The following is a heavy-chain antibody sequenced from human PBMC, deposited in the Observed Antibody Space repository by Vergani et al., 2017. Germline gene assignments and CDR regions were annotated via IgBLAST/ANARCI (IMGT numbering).Heavy chain of an antibody. CDR2: IRNEAYGGTT. D-gene: IGHD5-18*01. J-gene: IGHJ4*02. CDR3: SRGRGYSFGYSDY. CDR1: GFSFGDYA. Sequence: EVQLVESGGGLVPPGRSLRLSCAASGFSFGDYAMTWVRQAPGEGLGWVAFIRNEAYGGTTEYAASVKGRFTISRDDSKRLAYLQLSGLKTEDTAVYFCSRGRGYSFGYSDYWGQGTLVTVSS. V-gene: IGHV3-49*04.